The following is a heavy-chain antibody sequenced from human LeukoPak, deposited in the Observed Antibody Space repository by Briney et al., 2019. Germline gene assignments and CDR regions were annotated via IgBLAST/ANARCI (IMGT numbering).Heavy chain of an antibody. J-gene: IGHJ4*02. CDR1: GFTFTSYW. V-gene: IGHV3-7*01. Sequence: GGSLRLSCAASGFTFTSYWMSWVRQAPGRGLEWVANIKEDGSEKYYVDSVKGRFTISRDNTKETVSLQMNSLRAEDTAVYYCARDGYNDYGGRYFDYWGQGTLVTVSS. CDR3: ARDGYNDYGGRYFDY. CDR2: IKEDGSEK. D-gene: IGHD4-23*01.